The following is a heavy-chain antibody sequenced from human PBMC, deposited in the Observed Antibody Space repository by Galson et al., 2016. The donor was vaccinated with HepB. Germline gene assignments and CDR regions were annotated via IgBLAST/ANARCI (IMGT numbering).Heavy chain of an antibody. J-gene: IGHJ3*02. D-gene: IGHD6-13*01. CDR2: ISGSGRMT. V-gene: IGHV3-23*01. CDR1: GFTFSSYA. Sequence: SLRLSCAASGFTFSSYAMSWVRQAPGKGLEWVSAISGSGRMTYNADSVKGRFTISRDNSKNTLYLKMNSLRAEDTAVCYCAQEGGGSSSWYRAFDIWGQGTMVTVSS. CDR3: AQEGGGSSSWYRAFDI.